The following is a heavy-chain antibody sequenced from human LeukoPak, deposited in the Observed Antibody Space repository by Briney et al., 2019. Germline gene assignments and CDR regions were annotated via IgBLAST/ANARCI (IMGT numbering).Heavy chain of an antibody. CDR1: GFTFSSYA. V-gene: IGHV3-30*04. Sequence: GGSLRLSCAASGFTFSSYAMHWVRQAPGKGLEWVAVISYDGSNKYYADSVKGRFTISRDNSKNTLYLQMNSLRAEDTAVYYCASDLNCGGDCYLGDNAFDIWGQGTMVTVSS. J-gene: IGHJ3*02. CDR2: ISYDGSNK. D-gene: IGHD2-21*02. CDR3: ASDLNCGGDCYLGDNAFDI.